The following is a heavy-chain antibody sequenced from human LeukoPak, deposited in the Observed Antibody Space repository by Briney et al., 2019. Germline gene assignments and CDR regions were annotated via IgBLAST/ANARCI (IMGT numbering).Heavy chain of an antibody. Sequence: PSETLSLTCTVSGGSISSYYWSWIRQPPGKGLEWIGYIYYSGSANYNPSLKSRVTISVDTSKNKFSLKLSSVTAADTAVYYCASGVAVAGTGSWFDPWGQGTLVTVSS. CDR2: IYYSGSA. V-gene: IGHV4-59*12. J-gene: IGHJ5*02. CDR3: ASGVAVAGTGSWFDP. D-gene: IGHD6-19*01. CDR1: GGSISSYY.